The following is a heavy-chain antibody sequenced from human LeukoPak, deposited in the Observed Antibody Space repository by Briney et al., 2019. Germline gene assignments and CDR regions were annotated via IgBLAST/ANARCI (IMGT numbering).Heavy chain of an antibody. D-gene: IGHD3-10*01. J-gene: IGHJ6*03. Sequence: PGGSLRLSCAASRFTFSSYWMHWVRQAPGKGLVWVSRINSDGSSTSYADSVKGRFTISRDNAKNTLYLQMNSLRAEDTAVYYCARDHRGSGSRYYYYYMDVWGKGTTVTISS. CDR2: INSDGSST. V-gene: IGHV3-74*01. CDR1: RFTFSSYW. CDR3: ARDHRGSGSRYYYYYMDV.